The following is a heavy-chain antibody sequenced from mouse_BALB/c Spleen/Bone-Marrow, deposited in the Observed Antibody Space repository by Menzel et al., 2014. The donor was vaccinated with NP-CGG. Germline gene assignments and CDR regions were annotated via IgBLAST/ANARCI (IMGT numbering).Heavy chain of an antibody. CDR1: GYTFTSYW. Sequence: QVHVKQSGAELVKPGASVKLSCKASGYTFTSYWMHCVKQRPGQGLEWIGEIDPSDSYTNYNQKFKGKATLTVDKSSSTAYMQLSSLTSEDSAVYYCARDSITTVVATDYWGQGTTLTVSS. CDR2: IDPSDSYT. J-gene: IGHJ2*01. D-gene: IGHD1-1*01. CDR3: ARDSITTVVATDY. V-gene: IGHV1-69*02.